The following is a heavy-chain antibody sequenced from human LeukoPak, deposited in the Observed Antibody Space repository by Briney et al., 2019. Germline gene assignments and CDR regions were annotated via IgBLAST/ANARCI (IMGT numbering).Heavy chain of an antibody. CDR1: GFNFANYN. V-gene: IGHV3-21*01. CDR3: ARDLAWDAFDI. J-gene: IGHJ3*02. CDR2: IHSSSGSI. Sequence: GGSLRLSCAASGFNFANYNMNWVRQAPGKGLEWVSSIHSSSGSIYYADSLKGRFTISRDNAKNSLYLQMNSLRAEDTAVYYCARDLAWDAFDIWGQGTMVTVSS.